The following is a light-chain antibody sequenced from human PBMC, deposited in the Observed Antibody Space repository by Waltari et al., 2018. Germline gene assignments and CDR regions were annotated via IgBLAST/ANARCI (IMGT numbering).Light chain of an antibody. CDR2: EVS. Sequence: QSALTQPASVSGSPGQSITISCPGTTSDVGRYHLVSCHQQHPGKAPTLMIYEVSQWPSGVSNRFSGSKSGNTASLTISGLQAEDEADYYCCSYAGSSTLLFGGGTKVTVL. CDR3: CSYAGSSTLL. CDR1: TSDVGRYHL. V-gene: IGLV2-23*01. J-gene: IGLJ2*01.